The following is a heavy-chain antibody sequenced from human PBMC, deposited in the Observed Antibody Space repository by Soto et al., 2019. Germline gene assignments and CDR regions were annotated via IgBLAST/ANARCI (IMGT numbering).Heavy chain of an antibody. D-gene: IGHD3-22*01. J-gene: IGHJ4*02. V-gene: IGHV3-23*01. CDR1: AFTFSNYA. CDR2: ISYGGGTT. CDR3: AKNPGYYYDSTGYHFDY. Sequence: PGGSLRLSCAASAFTFSNYAMSWVRQAPGKGLEWVSAISYGGGTTYYADSVKGRFAISRDNSKKTLYLQMNSLRAEDTAVYYWAKNPGYYYDSTGYHFDYWGQGTLVTVSS.